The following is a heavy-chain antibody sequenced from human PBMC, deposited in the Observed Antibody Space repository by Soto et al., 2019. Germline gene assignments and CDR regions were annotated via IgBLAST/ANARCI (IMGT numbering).Heavy chain of an antibody. D-gene: IGHD6-13*01. CDR1: CSSITRANVY. J-gene: IGHJ4*02. CDR2: SSYTGNT. CDR3: ARPDSSSWAAPFGS. Sequence: SETLYLNSTVSCSSITRANVYLLWFRQPPGKGLQWIGSSSYTGNTYFNPSLRSRVTISFDTSKNQFSLRLTSVTASDTAVYYCARPDSSSWAAPFGSWGQGTLVT. V-gene: IGHV4-39*01.